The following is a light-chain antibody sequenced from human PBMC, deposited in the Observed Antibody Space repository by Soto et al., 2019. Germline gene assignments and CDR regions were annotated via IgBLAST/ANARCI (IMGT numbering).Light chain of an antibody. CDR1: QSVISTY. CDR3: QQYGPSQYT. Sequence: EVELTQSPGTLSLSPGERATLSCRASQSVISTYLAWYQQKPGQAPRLLIYGASSRADGVPARFSGSGSGTDFTLTISGLEPDDCAIYYCQQYGPSQYTFGQGTKLEVK. CDR2: GAS. V-gene: IGKV3-20*01. J-gene: IGKJ2*01.